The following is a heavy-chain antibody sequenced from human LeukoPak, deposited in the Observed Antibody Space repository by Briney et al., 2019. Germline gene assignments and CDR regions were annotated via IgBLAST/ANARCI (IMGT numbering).Heavy chain of an antibody. D-gene: IGHD3-10*01. CDR2: ISAYNGNT. V-gene: IGHV1-18*01. Sequence: ASVKVSCKASGYTFTSYGISWVRQAPGQGLEWMGWISAYNGNTNFAQKLQGRVTMTTDTSTSTAYMELRSLRSDDTAVYYCAREGYYGSGSAYYFDYWGQGTLVTVSS. CDR3: AREGYYGSGSAYYFDY. J-gene: IGHJ4*02. CDR1: GYTFTSYG.